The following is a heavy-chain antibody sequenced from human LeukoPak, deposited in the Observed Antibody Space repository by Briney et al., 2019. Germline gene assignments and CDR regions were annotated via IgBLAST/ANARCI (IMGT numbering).Heavy chain of an antibody. CDR3: ARGHNSAFDI. Sequence: SQTLSLTCAISGDSLFSNGVAWNWIRQSPLRGLEWLGRTFCTSKCYNEYAVYVRSRVTINPDTSKNQFSLQLSSLTPEDSAIYYCARGHNSAFDIWGRGTMVTVSS. CDR2: TFCTSKCYN. CDR1: GDSLFSNGVA. V-gene: IGHV6-1*01. D-gene: IGHD1-1*01. J-gene: IGHJ3*02.